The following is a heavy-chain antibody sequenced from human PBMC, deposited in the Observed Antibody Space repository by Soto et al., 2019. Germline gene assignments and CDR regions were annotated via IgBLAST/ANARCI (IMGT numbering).Heavy chain of an antibody. CDR3: TAGKLYPSLDFDY. V-gene: IGHV3-49*04. CDR2: IRSKAYGGTT. Sequence: GGSLRLSYTASGFTFGDYAMSWVRQAPGKGLEWVGFIRSKAYGGTTEYAASVKGRFTISRDDSKSIAYLQMNSLKTEDTAVYYCTAGKLYPSLDFDYWGQGTLVTVSS. CDR1: GFTFGDYA. D-gene: IGHD2-8*01. J-gene: IGHJ4*02.